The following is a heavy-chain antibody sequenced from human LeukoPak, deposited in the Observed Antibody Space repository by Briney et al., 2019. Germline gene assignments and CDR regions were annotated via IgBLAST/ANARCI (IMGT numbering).Heavy chain of an antibody. J-gene: IGHJ4*02. CDR1: GFTFSSYN. CDR2: ISSSNNTK. CDR3: ARVEVVIDY. D-gene: IGHD3-3*01. Sequence: GGSLRLSCAASGFTFSSYNVNWVRQAPGKGLEWVSYISSSNNTKFYADSVKGRFAISRDNAKNSLYLQMNSLRDEDTAVYYCARVEVVIDYWGQGTLVTVSS. V-gene: IGHV3-48*02.